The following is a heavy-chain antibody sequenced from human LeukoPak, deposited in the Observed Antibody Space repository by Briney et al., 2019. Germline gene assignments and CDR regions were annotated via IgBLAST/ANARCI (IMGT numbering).Heavy chain of an antibody. CDR1: GGSISSYY. V-gene: IGHV4-59*01. Sequence: SETLSLTCTVSGGSISSYYWSWIRQPPGKGLEWIGYIYYSGSTNYNPSLKSRVTISVDTSKNQFSLKLSSVTAADTAVYYCAHTAMVRGVMWYYYYMDVWGKGTTVTISS. CDR3: AHTAMVRGVMWYYYYMDV. D-gene: IGHD3-10*01. J-gene: IGHJ6*03. CDR2: IYYSGST.